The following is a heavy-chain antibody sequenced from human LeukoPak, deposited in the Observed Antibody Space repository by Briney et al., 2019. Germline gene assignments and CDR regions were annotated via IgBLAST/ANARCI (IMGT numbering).Heavy chain of an antibody. CDR3: AKEVYYYGSATIDY. CDR1: GFTFSSYA. Sequence: GRSLRLSCAASGFTFSSYAMSWVRQAPGKGLEWVSAISGSGGSTYSADSVKGRFTISRDNSKNTLYLQMNSLRAEDTAVYYCAKEVYYYGSATIDYWGQGTLVTVSS. V-gene: IGHV3-23*01. CDR2: ISGSGGST. J-gene: IGHJ4*02. D-gene: IGHD3-10*01.